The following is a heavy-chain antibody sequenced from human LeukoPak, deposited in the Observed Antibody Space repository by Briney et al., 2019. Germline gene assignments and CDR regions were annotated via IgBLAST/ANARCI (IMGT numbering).Heavy chain of an antibody. CDR1: GYTFTSYG. CDR2: ISAYNGNT. D-gene: IGHD6-6*01. Sequence: VASVKVSCKASGYTFTSYGISWVRQAPGQGLEWMGWISAYNGNTNYAQKLQGRVTMTTDTSTSTAYMELRSLRSDDTAVYYCARVRVRGSIAALSYFDYWGQGTLVTVSS. J-gene: IGHJ4*02. CDR3: ARVRVRGSIAALSYFDY. V-gene: IGHV1-18*01.